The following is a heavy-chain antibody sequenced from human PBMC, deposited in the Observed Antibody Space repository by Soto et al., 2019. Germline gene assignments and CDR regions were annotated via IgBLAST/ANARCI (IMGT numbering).Heavy chain of an antibody. Sequence: EVQLVESGGGLVQPGGSLRLSCAASGFTVSSNYMSWVRQAPGKGLEWVSVIYSGGSTYYADSVKGRFTISRDNSKNTLYLQMNSLRAEDTAVYYCAREMLTCNDNWFEPWGQGTLVTVSS. J-gene: IGHJ5*02. CDR1: GFTVSSNY. CDR2: IYSGGST. CDR3: AREMLTCNDNWFEP. V-gene: IGHV3-66*01. D-gene: IGHD2-8*01.